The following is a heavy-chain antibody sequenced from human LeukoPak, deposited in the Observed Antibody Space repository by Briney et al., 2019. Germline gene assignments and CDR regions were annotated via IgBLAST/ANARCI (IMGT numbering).Heavy chain of an antibody. Sequence: GGSLRLSCAASGFTFSSYGMHWVRQAPGKGLEWVAFIRLDGTNKYSADSVKGRFTISRDNSKDTLYLQMNSLRAEDTAVYYCAKGTTRAGRWIEDFDYWGQGTLVTVSS. D-gene: IGHD6-13*01. CDR2: IRLDGTNK. CDR1: GFTFSSYG. V-gene: IGHV3-30*02. J-gene: IGHJ4*02. CDR3: AKGTTRAGRWIEDFDY.